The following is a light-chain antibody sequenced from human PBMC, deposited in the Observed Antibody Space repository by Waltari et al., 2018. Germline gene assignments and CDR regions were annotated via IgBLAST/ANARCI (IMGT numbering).Light chain of an antibody. CDR3: QNHERLPAT. Sequence: EIVLTQSPGTLPSSPGERATLSCRASQSIGRYLVWYQQKPGQAPRLLIYAASSRATGIPDRFSGSGSGTDFTLTISGLEPEDFAVYYCQNHERLPATFGQGTKVEIK. CDR1: QSIGRY. V-gene: IGKV3-20*01. CDR2: AAS. J-gene: IGKJ1*01.